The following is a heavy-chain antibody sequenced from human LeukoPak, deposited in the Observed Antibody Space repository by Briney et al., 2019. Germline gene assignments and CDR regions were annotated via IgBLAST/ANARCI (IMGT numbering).Heavy chain of an antibody. D-gene: IGHD7-27*01. CDR2: ISSSSSYI. Sequence: GGSLRLSCAASGFTFSSHLMHWVRQAPGKGLEWVSSISSSSSYIYYADSVKGRFTISRDNAKNSLYLQMNSLRAEDTAVYYCARDTGDDEAFDIWGQGTMVTVSS. V-gene: IGHV3-21*01. CDR1: GFTFSSHL. CDR3: ARDTGDDEAFDI. J-gene: IGHJ3*02.